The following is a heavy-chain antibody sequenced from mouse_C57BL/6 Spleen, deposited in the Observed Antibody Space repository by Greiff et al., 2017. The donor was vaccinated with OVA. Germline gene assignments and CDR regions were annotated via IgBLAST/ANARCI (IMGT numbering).Heavy chain of an antibody. D-gene: IGHD2-1*01. CDR2: IRSKSNNYAT. CDR1: GFSFNTYA. Sequence: EVHLVESGGGLVQPKGSLKLSCAASGFSFNTYAMNWVRQAPGKGLEWVARIRSKSNNYATYYADSVKDRFTISRDDSESMLYLQMNNLKTEDTAMYYCVRHDGNFWFAYWGQGTLVTVSA. J-gene: IGHJ3*01. CDR3: VRHDGNFWFAY. V-gene: IGHV10-1*01.